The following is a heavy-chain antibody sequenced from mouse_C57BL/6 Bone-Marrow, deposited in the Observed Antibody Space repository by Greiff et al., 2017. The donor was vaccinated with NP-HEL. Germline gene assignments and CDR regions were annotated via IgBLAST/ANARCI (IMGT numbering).Heavy chain of an antibody. J-gene: IGHJ4*01. CDR1: GFNIKDYY. D-gene: IGHD2-4*01. CDR3: ASMEDYDVGDYAMDY. Sequence: EVQLQQSGAELVKPGASVKLSCTASGFNIKDYYMHWVKQRTEQGLEWIGRIDPEDGETKYAPKFQGKATITADTSSNTAYLQLSSLTSEDTAVYYGASMEDYDVGDYAMDYWGQGTSVTVSS. V-gene: IGHV14-2*01. CDR2: IDPEDGET.